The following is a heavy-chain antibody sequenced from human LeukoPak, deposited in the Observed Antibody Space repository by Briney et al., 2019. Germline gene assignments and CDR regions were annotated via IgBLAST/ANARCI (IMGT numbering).Heavy chain of an antibody. J-gene: IGHJ4*02. CDR1: GFSLTSSGLR. D-gene: IGHD1-7*01. CDR2: IDWLDNK. CDR3: ARMDNWNYALQFDY. V-gene: IGHV2-70*04. Sequence: ESRPALVKPTQTLPLTCSFSGFSLTSSGLRVNWIRQPPGKVLEWLARIDWLDNKYYNTSLKTRLTISQDTTKNQVVLTMTNMDPVDTATYYCARMDNWNYALQFDYWGQGALVTVSS.